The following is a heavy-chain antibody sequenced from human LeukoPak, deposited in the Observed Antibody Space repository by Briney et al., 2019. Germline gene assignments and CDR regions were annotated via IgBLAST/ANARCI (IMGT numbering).Heavy chain of an antibody. Sequence: GGSLRLSCEVSGFTVSNNYMSWVRQAPGRGLECVSVIYSGGSTYYADSVKGRFTISRDISKNKVNLQMNSLRVEDTAVYYCARGAGGNTYAWWGQGTLVTVSS. CDR1: GFTVSNNY. CDR2: IYSGGST. J-gene: IGHJ4*02. V-gene: IGHV3-66*01. CDR3: ARGAGGNTYAW. D-gene: IGHD2-2*01.